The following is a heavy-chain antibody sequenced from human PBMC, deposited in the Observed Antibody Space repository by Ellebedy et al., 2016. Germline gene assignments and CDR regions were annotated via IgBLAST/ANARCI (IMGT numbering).Heavy chain of an antibody. CDR1: GGSLTGYY. CDR2: INESGVT. Sequence: SETLSLTXAFHGGSLTGYYWNWIRQSPGKGLEWIGQINESGVTTYNPSLKSRVTMSVDTSRKQFSLRLRYVTAADTAVYYCARALYSGYDFDAFEIWGRGTRVAVSS. V-gene: IGHV4-34*01. CDR3: ARALYSGYDFDAFEI. D-gene: IGHD5-12*01. J-gene: IGHJ3*02.